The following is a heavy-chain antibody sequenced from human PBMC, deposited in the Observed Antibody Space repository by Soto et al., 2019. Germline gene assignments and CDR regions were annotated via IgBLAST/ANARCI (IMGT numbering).Heavy chain of an antibody. D-gene: IGHD3-22*01. V-gene: IGHV3-23*01. CDR2: ISGSGGST. Sequence: EVQLLESGGGLVQPGGSLRLSCAASGFTVSNYAMNWVRQAPGKGLEWVSVISGSGGSTYYADSVKGRFTISGDNSKNTLYLQMESLIGEDTAVYFCASRSSGSWFDCWGQGTLVTVSS. CDR1: GFTVSNYA. J-gene: IGHJ4*02. CDR3: ASRSSGSWFDC.